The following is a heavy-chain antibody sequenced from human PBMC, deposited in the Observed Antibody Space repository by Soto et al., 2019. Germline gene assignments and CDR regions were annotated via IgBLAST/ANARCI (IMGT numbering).Heavy chain of an antibody. Sequence: GGSLRLSCAASGFTFSSYGMHWVRQAPGKGLEWVAVIWYDGSNKHYADSVRGRFTISRDTSKNTLYLQMNSLRAEDTAVYYCARDLSGDSYIDYWGQGTLVTVSS. CDR2: IWYDGSNK. CDR3: ARDLSGDSYIDY. V-gene: IGHV3-33*01. D-gene: IGHD2-21*02. CDR1: GFTFSSYG. J-gene: IGHJ4*02.